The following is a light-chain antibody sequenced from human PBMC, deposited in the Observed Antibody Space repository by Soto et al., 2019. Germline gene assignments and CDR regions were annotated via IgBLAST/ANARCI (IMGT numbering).Light chain of an antibody. CDR1: SSDVGGYNY. J-gene: IGLJ2*01. Sequence: QSALTQPASVAGSPGQSSTISCTGSSSDVGGYNYVSWYQHHPGKAPKLMIYEVSKRPSGVSNRFSGSKSGNTASLTISGLQAEDEADYYCSSHTSSSTVVFGGGTKLTVL. CDR3: SSHTSSSTVV. CDR2: EVS. V-gene: IGLV2-14*01.